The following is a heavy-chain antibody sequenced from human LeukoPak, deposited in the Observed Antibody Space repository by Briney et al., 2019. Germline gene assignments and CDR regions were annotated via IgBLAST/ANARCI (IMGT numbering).Heavy chain of an antibody. CDR1: GGSISSSSYY. Sequence: PSETLSLTCTVSGGSISSSSYYWGWIRQPPGKGLEWIGSIYYSGSTYYNPSLKSRVTISVDTSKNQFSLKLSSVTAADTAVYYCARRRTYSSSLNWFDPWGQGTLVTVSS. D-gene: IGHD6-6*01. CDR2: IYYSGST. CDR3: ARRRTYSSSLNWFDP. V-gene: IGHV4-39*07. J-gene: IGHJ5*02.